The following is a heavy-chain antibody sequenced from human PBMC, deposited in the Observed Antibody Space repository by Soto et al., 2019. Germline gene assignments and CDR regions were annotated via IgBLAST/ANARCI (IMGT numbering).Heavy chain of an antibody. CDR3: ARDGFSSGVVPAAFEPYMDI. J-gene: IGHJ6*03. Sequence: QMQLQESGPGLVKLSDTLSLTCTVSGGSIGSYYWRWIRQPPGKGLEWIGYIYYSGSTNYNPSLKSRVTISVDTSKNQFSLKLSSVTASDTDVYYCARDGFSSGVVPAAFEPYMDIWGKGTTVTVSS. D-gene: IGHD2-2*01. CDR1: GGSIGSYY. V-gene: IGHV4-59*01. CDR2: IYYSGST.